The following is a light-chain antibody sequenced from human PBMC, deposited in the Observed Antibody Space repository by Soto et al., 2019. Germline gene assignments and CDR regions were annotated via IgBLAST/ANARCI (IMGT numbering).Light chain of an antibody. CDR1: GSDVGGYDY. CDR3: SSYTSSSTYV. V-gene: IGLV2-14*01. CDR2: EVT. J-gene: IGLJ1*01. Sequence: QSVLTQAASVSGSPGQSITISCTGTGSDVGGYDYVSWYQHHPGKAPKVMIYEVTNRPSGVSNRFSGSKSGNTASLTISGLLAEDEADYYCSSYTSSSTYVFGTGTKVTVL.